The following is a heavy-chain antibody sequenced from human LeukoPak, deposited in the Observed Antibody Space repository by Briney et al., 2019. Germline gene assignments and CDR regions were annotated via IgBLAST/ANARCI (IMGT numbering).Heavy chain of an antibody. J-gene: IGHJ4*02. CDR3: ARGGASRPDY. CDR1: GFSFSSYN. CDR2: ISWNSGIT. V-gene: IGHV3-48*01. Sequence: GGSLRLSCAASGFSFSSYNMEWVRQAPGKGLEWVSYISWNSGITDFADSVKGRFTISRDNAKNSLYLQMNSLRVEDTAVYYCARGGASRPDYWGQGTLVTVSS.